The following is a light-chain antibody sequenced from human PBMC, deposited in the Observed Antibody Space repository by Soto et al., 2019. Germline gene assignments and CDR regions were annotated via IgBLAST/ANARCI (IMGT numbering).Light chain of an antibody. V-gene: IGKV1-5*03. J-gene: IGKJ1*01. CDR2: KAS. CDR3: QQYNNYWT. CDR1: QSISSW. Sequence: DIQMTQSPSTLSASVGDRVTITCRASQSISSWLAWYQQKPGKAPKLLIYKASSLESGVPSRFSGSGSGTESTLTISSLQPDDFATYYCQQYNNYWTFGQGTKVDIK.